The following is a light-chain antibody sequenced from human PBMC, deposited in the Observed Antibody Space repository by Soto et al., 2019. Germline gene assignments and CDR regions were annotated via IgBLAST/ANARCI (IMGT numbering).Light chain of an antibody. V-gene: IGKV1-5*03. CDR2: KES. J-gene: IGKJ3*01. CDR1: QSISSW. Sequence: DIQMTQSPSTLSASVGDRVTITCRASQSISSWLAWYQQKPGKAPKLLIYKESSLESGVPSRFSGSGSGTQFTITISSLQPDDFVTYYCQQSFTFGPGTKVDIK. CDR3: QQSFT.